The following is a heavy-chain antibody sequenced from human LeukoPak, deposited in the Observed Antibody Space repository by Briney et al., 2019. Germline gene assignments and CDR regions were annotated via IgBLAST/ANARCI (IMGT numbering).Heavy chain of an antibody. D-gene: IGHD3-3*01. CDR1: GFTFSSHS. CDR3: ARAQTLFWEFDGFDI. V-gene: IGHV3-69-1*01. J-gene: IGHJ3*02. CDR2: MTVTNKI. Sequence: GGSLRLSCAASGFTFSSHSINWVRQAPGKGLEWIATMTVTNKIYYADSVKGRFTISRDNAENSVYLQMNSLRDEGTAVYSCARAQTLFWEFDGFDIWGRGTKVTVSS.